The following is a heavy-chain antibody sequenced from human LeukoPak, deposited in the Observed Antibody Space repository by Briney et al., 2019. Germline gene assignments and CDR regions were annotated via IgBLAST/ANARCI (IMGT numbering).Heavy chain of an antibody. CDR2: IYTSGST. D-gene: IGHD3-22*01. J-gene: IGHJ2*01. CDR1: GGSIRSGSYY. V-gene: IGHV4-61*02. CDR3: ARGGDCYDSSGPSVWYFDL. Sequence: SETLSLTCTVSGGSIRSGSYYWSWIRQPAGKGLEWIGRIYTSGSTNYNPSLKSRVTISVDTSKNQFSLKLSSVTAADTAVYYCARGGDCYDSSGPSVWYFDLWGRGTLVTVSS.